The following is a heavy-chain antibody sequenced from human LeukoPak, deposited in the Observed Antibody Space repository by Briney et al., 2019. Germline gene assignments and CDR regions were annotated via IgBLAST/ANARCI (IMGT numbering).Heavy chain of an antibody. J-gene: IGHJ4*02. Sequence: GGSLRLSCAISGFTFSTSWMSWVRQAPGKGLEWVANIKADGSEKHYVDSVKGRFTISRDNAKKSLYLQMNSLRVEDTAVYYCGTNYFGSIWGQGTLVTVSS. CDR3: GTNYFGSI. D-gene: IGHD3-10*01. CDR1: GFTFSTSW. V-gene: IGHV3-7*01. CDR2: IKADGSEK.